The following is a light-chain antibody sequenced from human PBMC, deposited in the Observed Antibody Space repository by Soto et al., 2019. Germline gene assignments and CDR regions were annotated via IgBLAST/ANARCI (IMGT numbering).Light chain of an antibody. J-gene: IGLJ3*02. CDR3: QSYDSRLSGWV. CDR2: GNS. V-gene: IGLV1-40*01. CDR1: SSNIGAGYD. Sequence: QSVLTQPPSVSGAPGQRVTISCTGSSSNIGAGYDVHWYQQLPGTAPKLLIYGNSNRPSGVPDRFSGSKSGTSASLAITGLQAEDEADYYCQSYDSRLSGWVFGGGTQLTVL.